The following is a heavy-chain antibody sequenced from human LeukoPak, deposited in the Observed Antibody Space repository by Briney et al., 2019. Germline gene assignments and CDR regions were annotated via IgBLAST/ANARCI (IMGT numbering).Heavy chain of an antibody. CDR1: GGSISGSSYY. CDR2: IYYSGST. V-gene: IGHV4-39*07. Sequence: SETLSLTCTVSGGSISGSSYYWGWIRQPPGKGLEWIGSIYYSGSTNYNPSLKSRVTISVDTSKNQFSLKLSSVTAADTAVYYCARAGSIAATPWDYWGQGTLVTVSS. CDR3: ARAGSIAATPWDY. D-gene: IGHD6-6*01. J-gene: IGHJ4*02.